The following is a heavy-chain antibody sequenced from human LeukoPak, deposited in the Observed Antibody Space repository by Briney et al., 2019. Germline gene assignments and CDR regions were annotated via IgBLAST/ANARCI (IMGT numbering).Heavy chain of an antibody. CDR2: IYYSGST. Sequence: SETLSLTCTVSGGSISSNSYYWGRIRQPPGQGLQWLGSIYYSGSTYSNPSLNSRVTISVDTSKNQFSRKLGSVTAADTAVYYCARDEYSSSWYVANRFDPWGQGPLVTVSS. V-gene: IGHV4-39*07. D-gene: IGHD6-13*01. J-gene: IGHJ5*02. CDR3: ARDEYSSSWYVANRFDP. CDR1: GGSISSNSYY.